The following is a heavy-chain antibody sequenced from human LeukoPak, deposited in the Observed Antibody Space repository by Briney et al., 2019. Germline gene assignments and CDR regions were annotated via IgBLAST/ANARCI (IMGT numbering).Heavy chain of an antibody. Sequence: SLKVSCKASGGTFSSYAISWVRQAPGQGLEWMGVIMPIFGTANYAQTLQGRVTITADKSTSTAYMELSSLRAEDTAVYYCARYSIIAADGPYYFDYWGQGTLVTVSS. CDR3: ARYSIIAADGPYYFDY. CDR1: GGTFSSYA. J-gene: IGHJ4*02. V-gene: IGHV1-69*06. CDR2: IMPIFGTA. D-gene: IGHD6-13*01.